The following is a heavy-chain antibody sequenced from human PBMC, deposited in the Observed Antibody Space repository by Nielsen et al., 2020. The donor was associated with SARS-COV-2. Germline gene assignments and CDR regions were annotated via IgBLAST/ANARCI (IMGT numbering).Heavy chain of an antibody. D-gene: IGHD3-22*01. CDR1: GFTFSSYG. Sequence: GESLKISCAASGFTFSSYGMHWVRQAPGKGLEWVAVIWYDGGNKYYADSVKGRFTISRDNSKNTLYLQMNSLRAEDTAVYYCAKEVHRYYYDSSGPLFDIWGQGTMVTVSS. CDR3: AKEVHRYYYDSSGPLFDI. CDR2: IWYDGGNK. J-gene: IGHJ3*02. V-gene: IGHV3-30*02.